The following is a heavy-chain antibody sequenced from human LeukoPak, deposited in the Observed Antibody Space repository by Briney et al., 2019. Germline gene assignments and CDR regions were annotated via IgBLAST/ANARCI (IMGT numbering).Heavy chain of an antibody. Sequence: ASVKVSCKASGYTFTSYDINWVRQATGQGLEWMGWMNPNSGNTGYAQKFQGRVTITRNTSISTAYMELSSLRSEDTAVYYCARRVAYYLRGSIAFDIWGQGTMVTVSS. CDR1: GYTFTSYD. CDR3: ARRVAYYLRGSIAFDI. CDR2: MNPNSGNT. J-gene: IGHJ3*02. D-gene: IGHD3-22*01. V-gene: IGHV1-8*03.